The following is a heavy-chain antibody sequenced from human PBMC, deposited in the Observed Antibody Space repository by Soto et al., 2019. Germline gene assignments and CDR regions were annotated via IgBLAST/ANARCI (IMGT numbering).Heavy chain of an antibody. CDR2: ISGSGGST. V-gene: IGHV3-23*01. CDR1: GFTVSSYA. J-gene: IGHJ6*02. CDR3: ANGVDYDDSSGYYSCDYNGMDV. Sequence: EVQLLESGGGLVQRGGSLRLSCAASGFTVSSYAMSWARQAPGKGLEWVSAISGSGGSTYYAGAVRGRLTISRDNSRETLCLHMNSLRAEDTAVYYCANGVDYDDSSGYYSCDYNGMDVWGQGTTVTVSS. D-gene: IGHD3-22*01.